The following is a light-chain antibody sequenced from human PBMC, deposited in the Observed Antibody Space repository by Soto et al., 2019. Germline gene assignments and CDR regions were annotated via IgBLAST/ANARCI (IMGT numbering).Light chain of an antibody. Sequence: DIQMTQSPSSVSASVGDRVTITCRASQHISTWLAWYQQNPGQAPKLLVYAASSLQSGVASRFSGSRSGTDFTLTISGLQPEDFATYYCQQANSFPIFGPGTKVDIK. CDR1: QHISTW. J-gene: IGKJ3*01. CDR3: QQANSFPI. CDR2: AAS. V-gene: IGKV1-12*01.